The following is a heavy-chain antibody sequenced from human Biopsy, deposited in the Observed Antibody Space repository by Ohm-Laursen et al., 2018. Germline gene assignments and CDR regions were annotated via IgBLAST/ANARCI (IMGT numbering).Heavy chain of an antibody. J-gene: IGHJ5*02. Sequence: SETLCLTCTVSGGSIYNFFWSWIRQPPGKGLEWIGSIFYSGIIYYNPSLKSQVSISVDTTKNQFSLNRNSVTAADTAVYYCARHPTGFWFDPWGQGTLVIVSS. CDR2: IFYSGII. CDR3: ARHPTGFWFDP. CDR1: GGSIYNFF. V-gene: IGHV4-59*05.